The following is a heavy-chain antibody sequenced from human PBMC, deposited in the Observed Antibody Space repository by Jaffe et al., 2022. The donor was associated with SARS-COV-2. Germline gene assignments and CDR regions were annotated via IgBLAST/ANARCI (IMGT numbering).Heavy chain of an antibody. V-gene: IGHV1-18*01. CDR2: ISAYNGNT. J-gene: IGHJ2*01. Sequence: QVQLVQSGAEVKKPGASVKVSCKASGYTFTSYGISWVRQAPGQGLEWMGWISAYNGNTNYAQKLQGRVTMTTDTSTSTAYMELRSLRSDDTAVYYCARDRATMIVVEIGEGYFDLWGRGTLVTVSS. CDR3: ARDRATMIVVEIGEGYFDL. CDR1: GYTFTSYG. D-gene: IGHD3-22*01.